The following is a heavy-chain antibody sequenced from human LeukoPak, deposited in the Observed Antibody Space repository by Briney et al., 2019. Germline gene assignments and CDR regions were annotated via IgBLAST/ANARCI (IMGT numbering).Heavy chain of an antibody. CDR1: GDSISSSSYF. CDR3: ARESYYDSSGYSHDAFDI. CDR2: IYYSGNT. Sequence: SETLSLTCTVSGDSISSSSYFWGWIRQPPGKGLEWIGSIYYSGNTYYKSSLKSRVTIAVDTSKNQFSLKLNSVTAADTAVYYCARESYYDSSGYSHDAFDIWGQGTMVTVSS. V-gene: IGHV4-39*07. J-gene: IGHJ3*02. D-gene: IGHD3-22*01.